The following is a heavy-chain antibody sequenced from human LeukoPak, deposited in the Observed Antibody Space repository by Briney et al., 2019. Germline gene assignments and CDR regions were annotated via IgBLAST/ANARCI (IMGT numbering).Heavy chain of an antibody. J-gene: IGHJ4*02. V-gene: IGHV4-39*01. CDR3: AIRYYDFWSGYYLGLFFDY. CDR2: IYYSGST. D-gene: IGHD3-3*01. Sequence: RASETLSLTCTVSGGSISSSSYYWGWIRQPPGKGLEWIGSIYYSGSTYYNPSLKSRVTISVDTSKNQFSLKLSSVTAADTAVYYCAIRYYDFWSGYYLGLFFDYWGQGTLVTVSS. CDR1: GGSISSSSYY.